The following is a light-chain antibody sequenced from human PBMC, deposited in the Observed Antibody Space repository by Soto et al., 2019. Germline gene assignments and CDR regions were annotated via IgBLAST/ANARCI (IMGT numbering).Light chain of an antibody. CDR1: SSDVGGYNY. CDR2: EVS. V-gene: IGLV2-14*01. CDR3: SSYTSSSNNWV. J-gene: IGLJ3*02. Sequence: QSVLTQPASVSGSPGQSITISCTGTSSDVGGYNYVSWYQQHPGKAPKLMIYEVSNRPSGVSNRFSGSKSGNTASLTISGLQAEDEADYYCSSYTSSSNNWVFGGGTKVTVL.